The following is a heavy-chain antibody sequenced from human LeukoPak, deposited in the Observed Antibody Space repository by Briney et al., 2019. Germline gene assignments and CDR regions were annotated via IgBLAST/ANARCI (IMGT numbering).Heavy chain of an antibody. J-gene: IGHJ5*02. CDR1: GFTFSSYA. Sequence: GGSLRLSCAASGFTFSSYAMSWVRQAPGKGLEWVSAISGSGGSTYYADSVKGRFTISRDNSKNTLYLQMNSLRAEDTAVYYCAKDRGSSGYDLRGLLGWFDPWGQGTLVTVSS. D-gene: IGHD5-12*01. CDR3: AKDRGSSGYDLRGLLGWFDP. CDR2: ISGSGGST. V-gene: IGHV3-23*01.